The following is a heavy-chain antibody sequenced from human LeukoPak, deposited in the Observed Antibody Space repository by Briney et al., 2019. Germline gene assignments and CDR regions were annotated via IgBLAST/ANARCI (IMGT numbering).Heavy chain of an antibody. J-gene: IGHJ4*02. CDR2: INHSGTT. V-gene: IGHV4-34*01. Sequence: SETLSLTCAVYSGSFSGDYWSWIRQPPGKGLEWIGEINHSGTTKYNPSLKSRVTISVDTSKDQFSQKLSSVTAADSAIYYCARGRASGPVSYYQRNPLDYWGQGTLVTVSS. CDR3: ARGRASGPVSYYQRNPLDY. D-gene: IGHD3-10*01. CDR1: SGSFSGDY.